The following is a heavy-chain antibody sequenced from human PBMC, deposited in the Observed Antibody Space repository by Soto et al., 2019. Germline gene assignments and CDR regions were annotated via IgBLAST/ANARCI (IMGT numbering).Heavy chain of an antibody. J-gene: IGHJ5*02. CDR1: GGSIISYY. CDR2: IYYSVST. CDR3: ARGTFGDLVPRTRPYDYGSGSYQWHWFDP. D-gene: IGHD3-10*01. Sequence: ETLSLTCTVSGGSIISYYWSSLLPPPGKGLEWIGDIYYSVSTNYNPSLKSRVTISVDTSKNQFSLKLSSVTAADTAVYYCARGTFGDLVPRTRPYDYGSGSYQWHWFDPWGQGTRVTVSS. V-gene: IGHV4-59*01.